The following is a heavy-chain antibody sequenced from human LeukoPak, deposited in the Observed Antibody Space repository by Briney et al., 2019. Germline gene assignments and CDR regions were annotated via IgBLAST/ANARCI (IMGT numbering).Heavy chain of an antibody. CDR1: GGTFSSYV. CDR2: ILPIFGTA. D-gene: IGHD4-17*01. CDR3: ARESGYGDYGPNIYYFDY. Sequence: SVKVSCKASGGTFSSYVINWVRQAPGQGLEWMGGILPIFGTAIYAQHFQGRLTITADESTNSAYMELNRLRSDDTAVYYCARESGYGDYGPNIYYFDYWGQGTLVTVSS. J-gene: IGHJ4*02. V-gene: IGHV1-69*13.